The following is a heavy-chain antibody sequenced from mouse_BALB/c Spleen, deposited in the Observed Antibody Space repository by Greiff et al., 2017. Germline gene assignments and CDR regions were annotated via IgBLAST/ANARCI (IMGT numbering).Heavy chain of an antibody. CDR1: GYAFSSSW. CDR3: ARPGRYEAMDY. CDR2: IYPGDGDT. Sequence: VQLQESGPELVKPGASVKISCKASGYAFSSSWMNWVKQRPGQGLEWIGRIYPGDGDTNYNGKFKGKATLTADKSSSTAYMQLSSLTSVDSAVYFCARPGRYEAMDYWGQGTSVTVSS. J-gene: IGHJ4*01. D-gene: IGHD2-14*01. V-gene: IGHV1-82*01.